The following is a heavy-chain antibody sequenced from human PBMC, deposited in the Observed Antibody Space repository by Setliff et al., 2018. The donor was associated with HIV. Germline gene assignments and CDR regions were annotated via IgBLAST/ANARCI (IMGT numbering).Heavy chain of an antibody. V-gene: IGHV4-34*01. Sequence: SETLSLTCAVYGGSFSSYYWSWIRQPPGKGLEWIGEINHTGRTYDNPTLKSRVTISVDTSKNQFSLKLTSVTAADTAVYYCAREIYGGNSRPFDYWGQGTLVTVSS. CDR1: GGSFSSYY. CDR2: INHTGRT. CDR3: AREIYGGNSRPFDY. D-gene: IGHD4-17*01. J-gene: IGHJ4*02.